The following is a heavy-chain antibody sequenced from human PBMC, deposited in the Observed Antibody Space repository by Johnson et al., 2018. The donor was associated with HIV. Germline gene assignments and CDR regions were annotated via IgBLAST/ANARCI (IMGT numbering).Heavy chain of an antibody. J-gene: IGHJ3*02. D-gene: IGHD3-22*01. CDR3: ASCISYDYDKTPTGVDAFDI. CDR2: IRYDGSNK. Sequence: QVQLVESGGGVVQPGGSMRLSCAASGFTFSSYGMHWVRQAPGKGLEWVAFIRYDGSNKYYADSVKGRFTISRDNSKNTLYLQMNSLRAEDTAVYYCASCISYDYDKTPTGVDAFDIWGQGTMVTVSS. V-gene: IGHV3-30*02. CDR1: GFTFSSYG.